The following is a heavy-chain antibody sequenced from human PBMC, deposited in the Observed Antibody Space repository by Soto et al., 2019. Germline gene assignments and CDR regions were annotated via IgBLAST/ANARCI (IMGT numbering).Heavy chain of an antibody. Sequence: QVQLVESGGGVVQPGRSLRLSCAASGFTFSSYGMHWVRQAPGKGLEWVAVISYDGSNKYYADSVKGRFTISRDNSKNTLYMQMNSLRAEDTAVYYCAKAQFGGNWNYNWFDHWGQGTLVTVSS. J-gene: IGHJ5*02. CDR2: ISYDGSNK. CDR3: AKAQFGGNWNYNWFDH. D-gene: IGHD1-1*01. V-gene: IGHV3-30*18. CDR1: GFTFSSYG.